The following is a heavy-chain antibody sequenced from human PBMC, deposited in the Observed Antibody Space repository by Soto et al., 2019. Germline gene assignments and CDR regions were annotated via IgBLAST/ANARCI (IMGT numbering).Heavy chain of an antibody. D-gene: IGHD6-13*01. CDR2: IFANGHT. CDR3: VASLAASGLNWLDP. Sequence: SETLSLTCIVSVGSISEKYWNWVRQPPGKGLEWIGLIFANGHTDYNPSLKSRVTMSVDASKNQFSLRLTSMTAADTAVYYCVASLAASGLNWLDPWGRGTLGTVSS. CDR1: VGSISEKY. J-gene: IGHJ5*02. V-gene: IGHV4-4*07.